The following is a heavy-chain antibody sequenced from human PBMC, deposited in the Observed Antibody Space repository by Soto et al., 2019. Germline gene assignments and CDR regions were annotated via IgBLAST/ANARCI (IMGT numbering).Heavy chain of an antibody. CDR2: IYYSGST. D-gene: IGHD2-2*01. J-gene: IGHJ5*02. CDR1: GGSISSGDYY. V-gene: IGHV4-30-4*01. CDR3: ARDVKNVGVVVPAASIGWFDP. Sequence: PSETLSLTCTVSGGSISSGDYYWSWIRQPPGKGLEWIGYIYYSGSTYYNPSLKSRVTISVDTSKNQFSLKLSSVTAADTAVYYCARDVKNVGVVVPAASIGWFDPWGQGTLVTVSS.